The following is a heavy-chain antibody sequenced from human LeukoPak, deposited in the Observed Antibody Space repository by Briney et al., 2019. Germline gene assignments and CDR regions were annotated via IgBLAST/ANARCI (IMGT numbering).Heavy chain of an antibody. V-gene: IGHV4-38-2*01. CDR1: XYSISSGYX. D-gene: IGHD7-27*01. Sequence: SETLXXXXXVXXYSISSGYXWGWVRQPPGKGRXCILSIYHSGTTYYTPSLNSRVTISLDTSKNQFSLKLSSVTAADTAVYYCARHPYELGIFDYWGQGTLVTVSS. CDR2: IYHSGTT. CDR3: ARHPYELGIFDY. J-gene: IGHJ4*02.